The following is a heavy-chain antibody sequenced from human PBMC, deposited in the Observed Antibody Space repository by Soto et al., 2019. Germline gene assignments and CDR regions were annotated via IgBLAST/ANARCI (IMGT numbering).Heavy chain of an antibody. V-gene: IGHV3-15*07. CDR2: IKSKNDGGTT. CDR3: TTDLPTLIPQVYS. Sequence: PGGSLRLSCAASGFTFSNAWFNWVRQAPEKGLEWVGRIKSKNDGGTTDYAAPVKDRFTISKDDSKNTLYLQMNSLKTEDTGVYFCTTDLPTLIPQVYSWGQGTLVTVSS. J-gene: IGHJ4*02. D-gene: IGHD4-4*01. CDR1: GFTFSNAW.